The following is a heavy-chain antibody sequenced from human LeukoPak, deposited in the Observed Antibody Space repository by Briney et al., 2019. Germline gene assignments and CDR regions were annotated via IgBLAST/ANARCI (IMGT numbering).Heavy chain of an antibody. V-gene: IGHV1-18*04. J-gene: IGHJ5*02. CDR3: TRDLYSSGWYVEGP. D-gene: IGHD6-19*01. CDR2: IGVYNGNT. CDR1: GYTFTSYG. Sequence: ASVKVSCKASGYTFTSYGISWVRQAPGRGLEWMGWIGVYNGNTQYAEKVQGRVTMTTDTSMFTAYMELRSLRSDDTAVYYCTRDLYSSGWYVEGPWGQGTLVTVSS.